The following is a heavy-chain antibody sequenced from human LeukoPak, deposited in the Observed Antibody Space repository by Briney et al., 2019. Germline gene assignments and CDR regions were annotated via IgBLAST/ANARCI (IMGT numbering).Heavy chain of an antibody. CDR1: GFTFSDYR. V-gene: IGHV3-48*02. CDR2: ISSTSSTI. D-gene: IGHD1-1*01. CDR3: ARSLEPGGY. Sequence: GGSLRLPCAASGFTFSDYRMNWVRQAPGKGPEWVSYISSTSSTIYYADSVKGRFTISRDNAENSLFLQMNSLRDEDTAVYYCARSLEPGGYWGQGTLVTVSA. J-gene: IGHJ4*02.